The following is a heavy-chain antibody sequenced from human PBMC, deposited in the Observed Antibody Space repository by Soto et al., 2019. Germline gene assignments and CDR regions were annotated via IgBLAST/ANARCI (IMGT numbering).Heavy chain of an antibody. V-gene: IGHV3-9*01. D-gene: IGHD5-12*01. CDR2: ITCKSGSI. J-gene: IGHJ6*02. CDR3: AKDLRATHYGMDV. CDR1: GFTVDFYG. Sequence: LILSFAASGFTVDFYGIHWVLQALAASLEWVSTITCKSGSIGYADSVKGRFTISRDNAKTSLYLQMNSLRAEDTALYYCAKDLRATHYGMDVWGQGTTVTVSS.